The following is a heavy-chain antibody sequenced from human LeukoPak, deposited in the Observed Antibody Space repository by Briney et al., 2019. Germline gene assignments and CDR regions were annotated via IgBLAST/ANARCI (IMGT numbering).Heavy chain of an antibody. CDR3: ATDNRLDRRYYYYGMDV. J-gene: IGHJ6*02. CDR1: GYTLTELS. V-gene: IGHV1-24*01. D-gene: IGHD1-14*01. Sequence: ASVKVSCKVSGYTLTELSMHWVRQAPGKGLEWMGGFDPEDGETIYAQKFQGRVTMTEDTSTDTAYMELSSLRSEDTAVYYCATDNRLDRRYYYYGMDVWGQGTTVTVSS. CDR2: FDPEDGET.